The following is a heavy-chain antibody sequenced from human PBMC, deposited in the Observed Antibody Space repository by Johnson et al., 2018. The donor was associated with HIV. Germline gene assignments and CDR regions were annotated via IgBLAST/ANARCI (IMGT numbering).Heavy chain of an antibody. CDR1: GFIFSDYY. Sequence: QVQLVESGGGLIQPGGSLRLSCAASGFIFSDYYMNWIRQAPGKGLEWVSGISWNSGSIGYADSVKGRFTITRDNAQNTLYLQMKSLSAEDTAVYYCAKDDSSGDLRDAFDIWGQGTMVTVSS. CDR3: AKDDSSGDLRDAFDI. D-gene: IGHD4-17*01. J-gene: IGHJ3*02. V-gene: IGHV3-11*04. CDR2: ISWNSGSI.